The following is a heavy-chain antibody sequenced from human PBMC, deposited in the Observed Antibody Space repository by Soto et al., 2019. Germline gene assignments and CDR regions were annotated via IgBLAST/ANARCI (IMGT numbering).Heavy chain of an antibody. V-gene: IGHV1-18*01. CDR1: GYTFTSYG. CDR3: ARVMARLRGVIITHYYYYGMDV. D-gene: IGHD3-10*01. Sequence: GASVNVSCKASGYTFTSYGISWVRQAPGQGLEWMGWISAYNGNTNYAQKLQGRVTITRDTSASTAYMELSSLRSEDTAVYYCARVMARLRGVIITHYYYYGMDVWGQGTTVTVSS. J-gene: IGHJ6*02. CDR2: ISAYNGNT.